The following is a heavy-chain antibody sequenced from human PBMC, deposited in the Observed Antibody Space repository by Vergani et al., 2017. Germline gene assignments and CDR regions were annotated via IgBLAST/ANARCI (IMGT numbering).Heavy chain of an antibody. Sequence: EVQLVESGGGLVQPGGSLRLSCAASGFTVSSNYMSWVRQAPGKGLEWVSVIYSGGSTYYADSVKGRFTISRDNSKNTLYLQMNSLRAEDTAVYYCAKGVPAIFGVVTYFDYWGQGTLVTVSS. J-gene: IGHJ4*02. V-gene: IGHV3-66*01. CDR1: GFTVSSNY. CDR3: AKGVPAIFGVVTYFDY. D-gene: IGHD3-3*01. CDR2: IYSGGST.